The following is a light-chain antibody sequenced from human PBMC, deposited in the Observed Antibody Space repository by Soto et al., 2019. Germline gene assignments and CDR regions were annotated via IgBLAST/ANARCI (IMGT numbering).Light chain of an antibody. CDR1: SSNIGAGYD. CDR2: GNS. Sequence: QSVLTQPPSVSGAPGQRVTISCTGSSSNIGAGYDVHWYQQLPGTAPKLLIYGNSNRPSGVPDRFSGSKSGTSASLAITGLQAGDEADYYCQSYDSSLSTLFGGGTKVPVL. J-gene: IGLJ3*02. CDR3: QSYDSSLSTL. V-gene: IGLV1-40*01.